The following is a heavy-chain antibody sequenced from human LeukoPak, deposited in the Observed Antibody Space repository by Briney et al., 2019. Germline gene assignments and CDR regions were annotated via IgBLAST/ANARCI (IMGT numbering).Heavy chain of an antibody. D-gene: IGHD3-10*02. V-gene: IGHV3-48*04. CDR3: AELGITMIGGV. Sequence: GGSLRLSCAASGFSFTNAWMNWVRQAPGKGLEWVSYISSSGSTIYYADSVKGRFTISRDNAKNSLYLQMNSLRAEDAAVYYCAELGITMIGGVWGKGTTVTISS. J-gene: IGHJ6*04. CDR1: GFSFTNAW. CDR2: ISSSGSTI.